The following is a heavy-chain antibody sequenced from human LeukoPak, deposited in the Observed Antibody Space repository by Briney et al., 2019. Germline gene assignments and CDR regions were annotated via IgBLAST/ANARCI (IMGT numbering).Heavy chain of an antibody. D-gene: IGHD6-6*01. CDR3: ARHSFARPFDS. CDR1: GASIFGSY. CDR2: IYYTGDS. Sequence: SETLSLTCTVSGASIFGSYWSWIRQPPGKGLEWIGYIYYTGDSNYSPSLKSRATISLDTSRSQFSLMLSSVTAADTAIYYCARHSFARPFDSWGQGTLVTVSS. V-gene: IGHV4-59*08. J-gene: IGHJ4*02.